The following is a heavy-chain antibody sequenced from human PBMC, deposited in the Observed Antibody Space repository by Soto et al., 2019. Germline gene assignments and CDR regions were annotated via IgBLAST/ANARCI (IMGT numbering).Heavy chain of an antibody. V-gene: IGHV4-34*01. CDR1: GGSFSGYY. CDR2: INHSGST. CDR3: ARGRFGVLMHDYYGMDV. Sequence: SETLSLTCAVYGGSFSGYYWSWIRQPPGKGLEWIGEINHSGSTNYNPSLKSRVTISVDTSKNQFSLKLSSVTAADTAVYYWARGRFGVLMHDYYGMDVWGQGTTVTVSS. J-gene: IGHJ6*02. D-gene: IGHD2-8*01.